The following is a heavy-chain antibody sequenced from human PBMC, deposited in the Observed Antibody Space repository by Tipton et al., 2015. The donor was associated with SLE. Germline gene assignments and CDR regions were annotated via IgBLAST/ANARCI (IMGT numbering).Heavy chain of an antibody. CDR2: IFDSGTT. D-gene: IGHD1-26*01. CDR3: ARRGSYSGYYYYGMDV. V-gene: IGHV4-31*03. Sequence: TLSLTCTVSSGSISSGGYYWSWIRQHPGKGLEWIGYIFDSGTTYYNPSLDRRLTISLDMSKKQFSLKLSSVTAADTAVYYCARRGSYSGYYYYGMDVWGQGTTVTVSS. CDR1: SGSISSGGYY. J-gene: IGHJ6*02.